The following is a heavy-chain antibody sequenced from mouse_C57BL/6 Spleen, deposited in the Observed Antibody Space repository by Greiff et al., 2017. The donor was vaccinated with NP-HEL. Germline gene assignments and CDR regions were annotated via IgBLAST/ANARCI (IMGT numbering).Heavy chain of an antibody. CDR3: ARGPYYYGSRYYAMDY. Sequence: EVQRVESEGGLVQPGSSMKLSCTASGFTFSDYYMAWVRQVPEKGLEWVANINYDGSSTYYLDSLKSRFIISRDNAKNLLYLQMSSLKSEDTATYYCARGPYYYGSRYYAMDYWGQGTSVTVSS. J-gene: IGHJ4*01. D-gene: IGHD1-1*01. CDR2: INYDGSST. CDR1: GFTFSDYY. V-gene: IGHV5-16*01.